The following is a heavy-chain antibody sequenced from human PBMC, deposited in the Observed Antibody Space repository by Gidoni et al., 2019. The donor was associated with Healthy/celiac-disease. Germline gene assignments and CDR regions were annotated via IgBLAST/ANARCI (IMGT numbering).Heavy chain of an antibody. J-gene: IGHJ4*02. D-gene: IGHD2-15*01. CDR2: ISWNSGSI. Sequence: EVQLVESGGGLVQPGRSLRRSCAACGFTFADYAMHWVRQAPGKGLEWVSVISWNSGSIGYADSVKGRFTISRDNAKNSLYLQMNSLRAEDTALYYCAKDIVAGVVPRRLDYWGQGTLVTVSS. CDR1: GFTFADYA. CDR3: AKDIVAGVVPRRLDY. V-gene: IGHV3-9*01.